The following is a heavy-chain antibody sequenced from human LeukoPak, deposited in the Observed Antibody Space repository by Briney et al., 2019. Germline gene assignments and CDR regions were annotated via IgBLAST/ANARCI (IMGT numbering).Heavy chain of an antibody. V-gene: IGHV4-59*01. CDR3: ARDSQVNDILTGYYGLDY. D-gene: IGHD3-9*01. CDR1: GGSISSYY. CDR2: IYYSGST. J-gene: IGHJ4*02. Sequence: SETLSLTCTVSGGSISSYYWSWIRQPPGKGLEWIWYIYYSGSTNYNPSLKSRVTISVDTSKNQFSLKLSSVTAADTAVYYCARDSQVNDILTGYYGLDYWGQGTLVTVSS.